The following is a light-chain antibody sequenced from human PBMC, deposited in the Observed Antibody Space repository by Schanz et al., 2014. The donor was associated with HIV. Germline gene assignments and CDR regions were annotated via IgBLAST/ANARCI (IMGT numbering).Light chain of an antibody. J-gene: IGLJ3*02. CDR2: NTD. Sequence: QTVVTQEPSFSVSPGGTVTLTCGLSSGSVSTSYYPSWLQQTPGQPPRTLIYNTDTRSSGVPDRFSGSILGNKAALTITGAQADDESDYYCVLYMGSGIWVFGGGTKLTVL. V-gene: IGLV8-61*01. CDR1: SGSVSTSYY. CDR3: VLYMGSGIWV.